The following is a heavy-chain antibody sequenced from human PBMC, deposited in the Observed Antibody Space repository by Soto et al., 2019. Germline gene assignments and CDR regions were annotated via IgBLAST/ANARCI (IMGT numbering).Heavy chain of an antibody. Sequence: EVQLLEYGGGLIQPGGSLRLSCAASGFTFSNYAMSWVRQAPGKGLEWVSATSDSGAKTFYADSVKGRFTISRDNSKNTVYLQMNSLRAEDTAIFYCVKSATVTTYWVGMDVWGQGTAVTVSS. V-gene: IGHV3-23*01. CDR1: GFTFSNYA. CDR3: VKSATVTTYWVGMDV. J-gene: IGHJ6*02. D-gene: IGHD4-17*01. CDR2: TSDSGAKT.